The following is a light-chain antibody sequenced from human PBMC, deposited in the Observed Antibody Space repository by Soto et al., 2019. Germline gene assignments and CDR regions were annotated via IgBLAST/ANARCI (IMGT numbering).Light chain of an antibody. CDR2: GAS. Sequence: EIVLTQSLGTLSLSPGERATLSCRASQSVSTNYIAWYQQKPGQAPRLLIYGASNRATGIPDRFSGSGSGKAFTLTISRLEPEDFAVYYCQQYGSSPRTFGQGTKVEIK. V-gene: IGKV3-20*01. J-gene: IGKJ1*01. CDR1: QSVSTNY. CDR3: QQYGSSPRT.